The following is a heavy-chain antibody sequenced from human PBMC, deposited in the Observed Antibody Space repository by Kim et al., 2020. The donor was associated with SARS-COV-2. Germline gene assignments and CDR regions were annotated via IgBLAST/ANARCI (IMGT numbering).Heavy chain of an antibody. V-gene: IGHV7-4-1*02. CDR3: ARTDSSGWTGENFDY. D-gene: IGHD6-19*01. Sequence: QGFTGRFVFSLDTSVSTAYLQISSLKAEDTAVYYCARTDSSGWTGENFDYWGQGTLVTVSS. J-gene: IGHJ4*02.